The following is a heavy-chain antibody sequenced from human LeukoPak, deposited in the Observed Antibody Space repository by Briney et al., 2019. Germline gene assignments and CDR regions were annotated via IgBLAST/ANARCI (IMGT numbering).Heavy chain of an antibody. D-gene: IGHD5-18*01. CDR2: IIPIFGTA. CDR1: GGTFSSYA. CDR3: AGDGYSYGHHGYYFDY. Sequence: SVKVSYKASGGTFSSYAISWVRQAPGQGLEWMGGIIPIFGTANYAQKFQGRVTITADESTSTAYMELSSLRSEDTAVYYCAGDGYSYGHHGYYFDYWGQGTLVTVSS. V-gene: IGHV1-69*01. J-gene: IGHJ4*02.